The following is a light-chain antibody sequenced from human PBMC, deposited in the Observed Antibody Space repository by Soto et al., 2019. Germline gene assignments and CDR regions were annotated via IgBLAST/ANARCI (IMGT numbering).Light chain of an antibody. J-gene: IGKJ4*01. CDR2: GAS. CDR3: QQRSNWPPVT. V-gene: IGKV3-11*01. Sequence: EIVMTQSPGTLSVSPGERATLSCRATQSVGSNLAWYQHKPGQAPRLLIYGASTRANDVPARFSGSGSGTDFTLTISSLEPEDFAVYYCQQRSNWPPVTFGGGTKVEIK. CDR1: QSVGSN.